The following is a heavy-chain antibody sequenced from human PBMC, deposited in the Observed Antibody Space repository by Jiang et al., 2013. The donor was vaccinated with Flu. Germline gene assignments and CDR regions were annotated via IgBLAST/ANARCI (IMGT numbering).Heavy chain of an antibody. D-gene: IGHD2-21*02. V-gene: IGHV3-33*01. CDR3: ARDLVVVTAIYDAFDF. J-gene: IGHJ3*01. CDR1: GFTFSSYG. CDR2: IWYDGSNK. Sequence: VQLVESGGGVVQPGRSLRLSCAASGFTFSSYGMHWVRQAPGKGLEWVAVIWYDGSNKYYADSVKGRFTISRDNSKNTLYPQMNSLRAEDTAVYYCARDLVVVTAIYDAFDFLGPRDNGHRLF.